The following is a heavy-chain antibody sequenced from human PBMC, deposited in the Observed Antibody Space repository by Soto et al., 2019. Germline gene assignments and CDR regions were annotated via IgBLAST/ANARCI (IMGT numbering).Heavy chain of an antibody. CDR3: EKDVVAGTRGD. V-gene: IGHV3-23*01. J-gene: IGHJ4*02. CDR1: GFTFSSYA. Sequence: EVQLLESGGGLVQPGGSLRLSCAASGFTFSSYAMSWVRQAPGKGLEWVSAISGSGGSTYYADSVKGRFTISRDNAKNTLNLQQNSLRAEETAVYYCEKDVVAGTRGDWGQGTLVPVSS. CDR2: ISGSGGST. D-gene: IGHD6-19*01.